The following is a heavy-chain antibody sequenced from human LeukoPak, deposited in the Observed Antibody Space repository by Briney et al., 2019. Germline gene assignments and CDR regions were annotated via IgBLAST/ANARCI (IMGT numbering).Heavy chain of an antibody. Sequence: ASVKVSCKASGYTFPSYFMHWVRQAPGQGLEWMGIINPTGGSTTYAQKFQGRVTMTRDTSTSTVYMELSSLRSDDTAVYYCASARRPIAAAGTSLLYYWGQGTLVTVSS. CDR3: ASARRPIAAAGTSLLYY. V-gene: IGHV1-46*01. J-gene: IGHJ4*02. CDR2: INPTGGST. CDR1: GYTFPSYF. D-gene: IGHD6-13*01.